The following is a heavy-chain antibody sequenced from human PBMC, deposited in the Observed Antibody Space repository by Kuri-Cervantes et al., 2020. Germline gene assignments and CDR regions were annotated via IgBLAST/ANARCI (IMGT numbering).Heavy chain of an antibody. CDR3: ANTPIVATIDSHAAYYGMDV. V-gene: IGHV3-30*18. CDR2: ISYDGSNK. CDR1: GFTFSSYG. D-gene: IGHD5-12*01. Sequence: GESLKISCAASGFTFSSYGMHWVRQAPGKGLEWVAVISYDGSNKYYADSVKGRFTISRDNSKDTLYLQMNSLRAEDTAVYYCANTPIVATIDSHAAYYGMDVWGQGTTVTVSS. J-gene: IGHJ6*02.